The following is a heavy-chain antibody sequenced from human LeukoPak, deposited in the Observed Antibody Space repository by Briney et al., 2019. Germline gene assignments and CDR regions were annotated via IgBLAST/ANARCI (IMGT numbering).Heavy chain of an antibody. J-gene: IGHJ3*02. Sequence: PGGSLRLSCAASGFTFSSDAMGWVRQAPGKGLEWVSVSGSNTYYADSVKGRFTISRDNSKNTLSLQMNNLRVEDTAVYYCARDLVGTGAFDMWGQGTMVTVSS. D-gene: IGHD2-21*02. V-gene: IGHV3-23*01. CDR2: SGSNT. CDR3: ARDLVGTGAFDM. CDR1: GFTFSSDA.